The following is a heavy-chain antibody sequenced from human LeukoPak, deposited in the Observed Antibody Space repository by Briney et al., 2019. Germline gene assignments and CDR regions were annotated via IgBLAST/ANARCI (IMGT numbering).Heavy chain of an antibody. CDR3: ARSSDYDLNHYYYGMDV. J-gene: IGHJ6*02. V-gene: IGHV3-23*01. CDR2: ISGSGGST. D-gene: IGHD5-12*01. Sequence: GGSLRLSCAASGFTFSSYTTSWVRQAPGKGLEWVSAISGSGGSTYYADSVKGRFTISRDISKNTLYLQMNSLRAEDTAVYYCARSSDYDLNHYYYGMDVWGQGTTVTVSS. CDR1: GFTFSSYT.